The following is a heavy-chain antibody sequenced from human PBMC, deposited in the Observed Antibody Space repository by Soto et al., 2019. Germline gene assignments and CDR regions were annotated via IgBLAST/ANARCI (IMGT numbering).Heavy chain of an antibody. Sequence: ASVKVSCKASGYTFTSYDINWVRQATGQGLEWMGWMNPNSGNTGYAQKFQGRVTMTRNTSISTAYMELSSLRSEDTAVYYCARGPVSLRFLEWFPDAFDIWGQGTMVTV. CDR1: GYTFTSYD. J-gene: IGHJ3*02. V-gene: IGHV1-8*01. CDR2: MNPNSGNT. CDR3: ARGPVSLRFLEWFPDAFDI. D-gene: IGHD3-3*01.